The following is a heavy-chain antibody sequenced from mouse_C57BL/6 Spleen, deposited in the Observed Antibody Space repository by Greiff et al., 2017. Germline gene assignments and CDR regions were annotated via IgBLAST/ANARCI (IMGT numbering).Heavy chain of an antibody. D-gene: IGHD2-1*01. J-gene: IGHJ2*01. CDR3: ARNYGNYEDY. CDR2: IHPNSGST. CDR1: GYTFTSYW. V-gene: IGHV1-64*01. Sequence: QVQLKQPGAELVKPGASVTLSCKASGYTFTSYWMHWVKQRPGQGLEWIGMIHPNSGSTNYNAKFKSKAKMTVDKSSSTAYMQLSSLTSEDSAVYYCARNYGNYEDYWGQGTTLTGSS.